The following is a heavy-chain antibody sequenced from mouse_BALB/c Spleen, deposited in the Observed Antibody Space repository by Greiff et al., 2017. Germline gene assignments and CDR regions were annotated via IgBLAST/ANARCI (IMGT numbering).Heavy chain of an antibody. CDR2: ISYDGSN. CDR1: GYSITSGYY. V-gene: IGHV3-6*02. D-gene: IGHD2-10*01. CDR3: ARDEACYGNPDY. Sequence: EVQLQESGPGLVKPSQSLSLTCSVTGYSITSGYYWNWIRQFPGNKLEWMGYISYDGSNNYNPSLKNRISITRDTSKNQFFLKLNSVTTEDTATYYCARDEACYGNPDYWGQGTTLTVSS. J-gene: IGHJ2*01.